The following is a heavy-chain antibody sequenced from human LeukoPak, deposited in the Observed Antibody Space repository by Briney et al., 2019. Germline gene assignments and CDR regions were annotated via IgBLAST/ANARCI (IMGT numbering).Heavy chain of an antibody. CDR2: IYYSGST. D-gene: IGHD3-3*01. V-gene: IGHV4-59*01. CDR1: GGSISTYY. Sequence: SETLSLTCTVSGGSISTYYWSWVRQPPGKGLEWIGCIYYSGSTNYNPSLKSRVTISVDTSKNQFSLNLNSVSAADTAIYYCTRQPVNYDSWFDPWGQGTLVTVSS. J-gene: IGHJ5*02. CDR3: TRQPVNYDSWFDP.